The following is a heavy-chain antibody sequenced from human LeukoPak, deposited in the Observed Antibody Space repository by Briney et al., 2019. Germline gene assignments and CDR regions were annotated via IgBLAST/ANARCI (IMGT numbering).Heavy chain of an antibody. CDR3: AKARSCSSTSCYDFDY. V-gene: IGHV3-48*01. J-gene: IGHJ4*02. CDR2: ISSSSSTI. CDR1: GFTFSSYR. Sequence: GGSLRLSCAASGFTFSSYRMNWVRQAPGKGLEWVSYISSSSSTIYYADSVKGRFTISRDNAKNSLYLQMNSLRAEDMALYYCAKARSCSSTSCYDFDYWGQGTLVTVSS. D-gene: IGHD2-2*01.